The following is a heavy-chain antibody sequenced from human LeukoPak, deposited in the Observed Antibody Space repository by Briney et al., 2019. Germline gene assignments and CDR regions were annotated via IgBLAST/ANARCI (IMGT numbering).Heavy chain of an antibody. J-gene: IGHJ4*02. CDR2: ISSSGTTM. V-gene: IGHV3-11*01. CDR1: GFSLSDHY. CDR3: TREGVGFSYGFASL. D-gene: IGHD5-18*01. Sequence: GGSLRLSCAASGFSLSDHYMGWIRQAPGKGLEWVSYISSSGTTMYYADSVKGRFTISRDNAKNSLFLEMNSLRAEDTAVYYCTREGVGFSYGFASLWGQGTQVTVSS.